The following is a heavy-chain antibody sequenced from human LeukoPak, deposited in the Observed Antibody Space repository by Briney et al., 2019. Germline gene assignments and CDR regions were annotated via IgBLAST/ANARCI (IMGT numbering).Heavy chain of an antibody. D-gene: IGHD4-11*01. Sequence: SETLSLTCTVSGGSISSYYWSWIRQPAGKGLEWIGRIYTSGSTNYNPSLKSRVTMSVDMSKNQFSLKLNSVTAADTAVYYCARETDDYRFVPTNSNFDYWGQGTLVTASS. J-gene: IGHJ4*02. CDR2: IYTSGST. CDR3: ARETDDYRFVPTNSNFDY. CDR1: GGSISSYY. V-gene: IGHV4-4*07.